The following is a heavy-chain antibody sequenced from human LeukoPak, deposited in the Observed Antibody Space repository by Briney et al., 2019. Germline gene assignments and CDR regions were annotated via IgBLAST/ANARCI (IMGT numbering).Heavy chain of an antibody. D-gene: IGHD6-19*01. V-gene: IGHV3-9*01. J-gene: IGHJ4*02. CDR2: ISWNSGSI. Sequence: GRSLRLSCAASGFTFDDYAMHWVRHAPGKGLEWVSGISWNSGSIGYADSVKGRFTISRDNAKNSLYLQMNSLRAEDTALYYCAKGLIAVAGTGWDYWGQGTLVTVSS. CDR3: AKGLIAVAGTGWDY. CDR1: GFTFDDYA.